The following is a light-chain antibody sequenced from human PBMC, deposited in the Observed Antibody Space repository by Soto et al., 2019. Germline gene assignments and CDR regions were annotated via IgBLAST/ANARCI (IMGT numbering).Light chain of an antibody. V-gene: IGKV3-15*01. CDR1: QSVSSN. CDR3: QKYNNWPPWT. CDR2: RAS. Sequence: EIVMTQSPATLSVSPGERATLSCRASQSVSSNLAWYQQKPGQAPRLLIYRASTRATGIPARFSGSGYGTELTRNISSLQSEDFAVYYCQKYNNWPPWTFGQGTKVEIK. J-gene: IGKJ1*01.